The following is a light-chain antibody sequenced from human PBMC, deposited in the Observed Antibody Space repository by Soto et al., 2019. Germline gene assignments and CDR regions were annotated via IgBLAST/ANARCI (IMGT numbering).Light chain of an antibody. Sequence: QAVVTQPASVSGSPGQSITISCTGTISDFVIYNYVSWYQQHPGKAPKLMLYGVNNRPSGVSNRFSGSKSGNTASLTISGLQAEDEADYYCSSHTTSSALQVFGTGTKLTVL. V-gene: IGLV2-14*01. J-gene: IGLJ1*01. CDR1: ISDFVIYNY. CDR2: GVN. CDR3: SSHTTSSALQV.